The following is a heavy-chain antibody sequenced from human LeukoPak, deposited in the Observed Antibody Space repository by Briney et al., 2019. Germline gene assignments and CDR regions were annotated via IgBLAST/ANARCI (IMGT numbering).Heavy chain of an antibody. CDR2: IWPGDSDT. CDR1: GYSFPNYW. V-gene: IGHV5-51*01. Sequence: GESLKISCKAFGYSFPNYWIGWVRQMPGQDLEWLGIIWPGDSDTKYSPSFQGQVTISVDKSINTAYLQWSSLKASDTAIYYCARQYYGVLTGFYIHFDYWGQGTLVTVSS. J-gene: IGHJ4*02. D-gene: IGHD3-9*01. CDR3: ARQYYGVLTGFYIHFDY.